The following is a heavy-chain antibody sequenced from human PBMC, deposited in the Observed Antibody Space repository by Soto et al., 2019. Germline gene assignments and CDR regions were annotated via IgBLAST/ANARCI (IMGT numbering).Heavy chain of an antibody. V-gene: IGHV4-34*01. CDR3: ARAEGSSWSYYYYGMDV. J-gene: IGHJ6*02. CDR1: GGSFSGYY. D-gene: IGHD6-13*01. Sequence: TCAVYGGSFSGYYWSWIRQPPGKGLEWIGEINHSGSTNYNPSLKSRVTISVDTSKNQFSLKLSSVTAADTAVYYCARAEGSSWSYYYYGMDVWGQGTTVTVSS. CDR2: INHSGST.